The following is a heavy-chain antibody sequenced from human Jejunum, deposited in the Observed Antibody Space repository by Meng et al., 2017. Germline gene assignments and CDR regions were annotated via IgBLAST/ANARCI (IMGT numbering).Heavy chain of an antibody. J-gene: IGHJ4*02. CDR2: IFASGST. D-gene: IGHD4-17*01. V-gene: IGHV4-61*02. Sequence: SETLSLTCTVSGASISSDNHRWSWIRQSAGKGLEWIGRIFASGSTNYNPSLKSRVTMSVDTSNNVFSLTLSSVTAADTAIYFCVRGVGPTVTAGAYWGQGTLVTVSS. CDR1: GASISSDNHR. CDR3: VRGVGPTVTAGAY.